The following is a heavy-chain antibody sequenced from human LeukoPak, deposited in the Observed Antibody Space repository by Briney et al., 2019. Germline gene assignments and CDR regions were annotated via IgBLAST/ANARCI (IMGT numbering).Heavy chain of an antibody. D-gene: IGHD3-22*01. V-gene: IGHV3-23*01. Sequence: GGSLRLSCVASGFTFSGYAMSWVRQAPGKGLECVSSISSTGASTYYAVSVKGRFTISRDNSKNTLFLQINSLRDEDTAVYYCAKDISGSSGYYSLYDYWGQGTLVTVSS. CDR3: AKDISGSSGYYSLYDY. J-gene: IGHJ4*02. CDR2: ISSTGAST. CDR1: GFTFSGYA.